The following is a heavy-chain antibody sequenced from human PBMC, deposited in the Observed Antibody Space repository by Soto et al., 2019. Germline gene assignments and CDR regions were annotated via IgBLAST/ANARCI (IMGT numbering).Heavy chain of an antibody. CDR2: IHYSGAT. D-gene: IGHD6-13*01. V-gene: IGHV4-59*01. CDR3: AAGQASSRNLAPYYLDF. J-gene: IGHJ4*02. CDR1: GGSMRNYF. Sequence: PSETLSLTCTVSGGSMRNYFWTWIRQPPGKGLEWIGYIHYSGATSFFPSSSPSLRGRVTISEDTSKNQFSLKLLSVTTADTAVYFCAAGQASSRNLAPYYLDFWGQGTLVTVSS.